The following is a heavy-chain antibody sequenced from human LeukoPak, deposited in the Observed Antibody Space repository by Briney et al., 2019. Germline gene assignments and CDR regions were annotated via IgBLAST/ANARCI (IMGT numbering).Heavy chain of an antibody. Sequence: ASVKVSCKASGYTFTSYGISWVRQAPGQGLEWMGGIIPIFGTANYAQKFQGRVTITTDESTSTAYMELSSLRSEDTAVYYCARGDVVVVAATLDFGFDIWGQGTMVTVSS. J-gene: IGHJ3*02. CDR1: GYTFTSYG. CDR2: IIPIFGTA. CDR3: ARGDVVVVAATLDFGFDI. V-gene: IGHV1-69*05. D-gene: IGHD2-15*01.